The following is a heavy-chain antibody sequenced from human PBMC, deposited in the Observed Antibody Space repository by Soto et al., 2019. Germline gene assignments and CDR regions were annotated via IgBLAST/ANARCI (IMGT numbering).Heavy chain of an antibody. D-gene: IGHD3-16*02. J-gene: IGHJ4*02. Sequence: VNPTDTLTLTFTVSWFSLMNAIMGVSWMREPPLNALEWLSHTFSNAEKSYSTSLKSRLTISKDTSKSQVVLTMTDMDPVDTATYYCAAAQQDYDYVWEPYRYSGFEYWGQGTLVTVSS. CDR3: AAAQQDYDYVWEPYRYSGFEY. V-gene: IGHV2-26*01. CDR2: TFSNAEK. CDR1: WFSLMNAIMG.